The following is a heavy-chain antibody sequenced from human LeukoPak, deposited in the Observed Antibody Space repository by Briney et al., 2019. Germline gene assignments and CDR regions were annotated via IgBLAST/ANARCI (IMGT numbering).Heavy chain of an antibody. Sequence: GASVKVSCKASGYTFTSYGISWVRQAPGQGLEWMGWISAYNGNTNYAQKLQGRVTMTTDTSTSTAYMELRSLRSDDTAVYYCARHPRDSSGYPFFPGGTNFNYWGQGTLVTVSS. J-gene: IGHJ4*02. CDR1: GYTFTSYG. CDR3: ARHPRDSSGYPFFPGGTNFNY. CDR2: ISAYNGNT. D-gene: IGHD3-22*01. V-gene: IGHV1-18*01.